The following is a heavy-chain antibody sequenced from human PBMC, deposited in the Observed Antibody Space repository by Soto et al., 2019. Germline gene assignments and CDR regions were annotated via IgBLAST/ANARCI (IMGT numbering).Heavy chain of an antibody. V-gene: IGHV1-3*01. D-gene: IGHD3-3*01. CDR1: GYTFTSYA. Sequence: QVQLVQSGAEVKKPGVSVKVSCKASGYTFTSYAMHWVRQAPGQRLEWMGWINAGNGNTKYSQKFQGRVTITRDTSASTAYTELSSLRSEHTAVYYCARDPGVVWQPRTRDNYYGMDVWGQGTSVTVSS. CDR2: INAGNGNT. CDR3: ARDPGVVWQPRTRDNYYGMDV. J-gene: IGHJ6*02.